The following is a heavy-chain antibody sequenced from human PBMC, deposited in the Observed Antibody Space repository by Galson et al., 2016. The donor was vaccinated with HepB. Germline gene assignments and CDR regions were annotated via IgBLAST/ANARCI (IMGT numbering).Heavy chain of an antibody. V-gene: IGHV3-9*01. CDR1: GFTFGEYA. CDR3: AKDRSYTPGGGGCLHH. D-gene: IGHD3-16*01. J-gene: IGHJ1*01. CDR2: ISWNSNNI. Sequence: SLRLSCAASGFTFGEYAMHWVRQAPGKGLEWVSGISWNSNNIEYADSVKGQFTVSRDNAKNSLFLQMNSLRAEDTALYYCAKDRSYTPGGGGCLHHWGQGTLVTVSS.